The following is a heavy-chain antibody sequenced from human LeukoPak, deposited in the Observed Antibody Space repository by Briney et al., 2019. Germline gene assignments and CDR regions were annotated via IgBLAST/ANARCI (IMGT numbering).Heavy chain of an antibody. V-gene: IGHV3-23*01. CDR3: AKDGISPMVRGIFDY. CDR1: GFTFSNYA. J-gene: IGHJ4*02. CDR2: ISGSGGST. Sequence: GGSLRLSCAASGFTFSNYAMTWVRQAPGKGLEWVSAISGSGGSTYYADSVKGRFTISRDNSKNTLYLQMNSLRAEDTAVYYCAKDGISPMVRGIFDYWGQGTLVTVSS. D-gene: IGHD3-10*01.